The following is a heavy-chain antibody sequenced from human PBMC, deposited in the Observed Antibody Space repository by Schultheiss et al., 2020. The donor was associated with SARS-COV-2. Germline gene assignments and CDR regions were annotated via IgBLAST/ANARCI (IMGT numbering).Heavy chain of an antibody. J-gene: IGHJ4*02. CDR1: GGSISSYY. V-gene: IGHV4-34*01. CDR3: ARGANDIDY. CDR2: INHSGST. D-gene: IGHD3-22*01. Sequence: SETLSLTWTVSGGSISSYYWSWIRQPPGKGLEWIGEINHSGSTNYNPSLKSRVTISVDTSKNQFSLKLSSVTAADTAVYYCARGANDIDYWGQGTLVTVSS.